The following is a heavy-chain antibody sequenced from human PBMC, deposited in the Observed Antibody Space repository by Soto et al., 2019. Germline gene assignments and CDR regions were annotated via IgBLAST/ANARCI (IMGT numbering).Heavy chain of an antibody. V-gene: IGHV3-73*02. CDR2: IRSKANSYAT. CDR1: GFTFSGSA. CDR3: WCLGADSSGYYFQDY. Sequence: EVQLVESGGGLVQPGGSLKLSCAASGFTFSGSAMHWVRQASGKGLEWVGRIRSKANSYATAYAASVKGRFTISRDDSKNTAYLQMNSLKTKDTAVYYCWCLGADSSGYYFQDYWGQGTLVTVSS. J-gene: IGHJ4*02. D-gene: IGHD3-22*01.